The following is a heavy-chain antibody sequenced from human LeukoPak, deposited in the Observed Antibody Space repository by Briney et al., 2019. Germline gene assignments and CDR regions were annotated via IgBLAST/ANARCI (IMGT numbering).Heavy chain of an antibody. CDR1: GFTFSSYA. V-gene: IGHV3-23*01. CDR2: ISGSGGST. Sequence: PGGSLRLSCAASGFTFSSYAMSWVRQAPGKGLEWVSDISGSGGSTYYADSVKGRFTISRDNSKNTLYLQMNSLRAEDTAVYYCAKGGSFVVVTAISAFDIWGQGTVVTVSS. CDR3: AKGGSFVVVTAISAFDI. J-gene: IGHJ3*02. D-gene: IGHD2-21*02.